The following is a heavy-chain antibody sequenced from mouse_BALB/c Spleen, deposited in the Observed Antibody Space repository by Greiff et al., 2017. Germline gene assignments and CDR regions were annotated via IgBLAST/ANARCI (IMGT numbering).Heavy chain of an antibody. CDR2: INPDSSTI. V-gene: IGHV4-1*02. CDR1: GFDFSRYW. CDR3: ARPGGNDVYYAMDY. J-gene: IGHJ4*01. D-gene: IGHD2-2*01. Sequence: DVMLVESGGGLVQPGGSLKLSCAASGFDFSRYWMSWVRQAPGKGLEWIGEINPDSSTINYTPSLKDKFIISRDNAKNTLYLQMSKVRSEDTALYYCARPGGNDVYYAMDYWGQGTSVTVSS.